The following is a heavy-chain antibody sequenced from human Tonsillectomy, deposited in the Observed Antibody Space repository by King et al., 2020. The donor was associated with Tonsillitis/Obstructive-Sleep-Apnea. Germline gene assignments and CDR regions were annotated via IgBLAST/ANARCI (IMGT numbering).Heavy chain of an antibody. D-gene: IGHD6-13*01. V-gene: IGHV3-48*03. J-gene: IGHJ3*02. CDR2: ISSSGSTI. CDR3: AREDRPIAAARGAFDI. Sequence: VQLVESGGGLVQPGGSLRLSCAASGFTFSSYEMNWVRQAPGKGLEWVSYISSSGSTIYYADSVKGRFTISRDNAKNSLYLQMNSLRAEDTAVYYCAREDRPIAAARGAFDIWGQGKMVTVSS. CDR1: GFTFSSYE.